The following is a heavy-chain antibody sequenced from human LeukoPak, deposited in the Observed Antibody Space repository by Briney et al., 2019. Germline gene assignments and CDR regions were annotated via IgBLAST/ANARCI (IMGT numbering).Heavy chain of an antibody. D-gene: IGHD6-19*01. CDR1: GDSISSTNYY. CDR3: ATSGWYLLPGVY. J-gene: IGHJ4*02. V-gene: IGHV4-39*01. Sequence: ASETLSLTCTVSGDSISSTNYYWGWIRQPPGKGLEWIGSIYYSGSTYYNPSLESRVTISVDTSKNQFSLKLSSVTAADTAVYYCATSGWYLLPGVYWGQGTLVTVSS. CDR2: IYYSGST.